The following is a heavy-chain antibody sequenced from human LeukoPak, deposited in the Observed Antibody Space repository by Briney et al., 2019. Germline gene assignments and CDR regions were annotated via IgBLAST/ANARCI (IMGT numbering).Heavy chain of an antibody. CDR2: IYTSGST. D-gene: IGHD6-6*01. Sequence: PSETLSLTCTVSGGSISSGSYYWSWIRQPAGKGLEWIGRIYTSGSTNYNPSLKSRVTISVDTSKNQFSLKLSSVTAADTAVHYCARDLSIAALGWFDPWGQGTLVTVSS. V-gene: IGHV4-61*02. CDR3: ARDLSIAALGWFDP. CDR1: GGSISSGSYY. J-gene: IGHJ5*02.